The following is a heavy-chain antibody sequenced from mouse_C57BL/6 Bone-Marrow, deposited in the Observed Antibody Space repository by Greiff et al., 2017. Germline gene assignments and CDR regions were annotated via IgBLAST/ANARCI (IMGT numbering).Heavy chain of an antibody. D-gene: IGHD2-3*01. J-gene: IGHJ3*01. CDR2: IDPENGDT. Sequence: VQLQQSGAELVRPGASVKLSCTASGFNIKDDYMHWVKQRTEQGLEWIGWIDPENGDTEYASKFQGKATITADTSSNTAYLQLSSLTSEDTAVYYCTEGRDGYTWFAYWGQGTLVTVSA. CDR1: GFNIKDDY. CDR3: TEGRDGYTWFAY. V-gene: IGHV14-4*01.